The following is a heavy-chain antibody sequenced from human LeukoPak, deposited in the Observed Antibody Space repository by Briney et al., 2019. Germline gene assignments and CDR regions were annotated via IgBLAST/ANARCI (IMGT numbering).Heavy chain of an antibody. CDR1: GYTFTSYG. CDR2: ISAYNGNT. CDR3: ARVAYSSGPRTFDV. V-gene: IGHV1-18*01. Sequence: ASVKVSCKASGYTFTSYGISWVRQAPGQGLEWMGWISAYNGNTNYAQKLQGRVTMTTDTSTNTVYMELRSLTSDDTAVYYCARVAYSSGPRTFDVWGQGTMVTVSS. D-gene: IGHD3-22*01. J-gene: IGHJ3*01.